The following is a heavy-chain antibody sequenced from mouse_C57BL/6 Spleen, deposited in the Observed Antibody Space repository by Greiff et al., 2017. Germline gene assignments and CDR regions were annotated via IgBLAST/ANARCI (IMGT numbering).Heavy chain of an antibody. J-gene: IGHJ2*01. D-gene: IGHD1-1*01. CDR3: ARRVITTVGPYFDY. V-gene: IGHV1-80*01. CDR1: GYAFSSYW. Sequence: QVQLKQSGAELVKPGASVKISCKASGYAFSSYWMNWVKQRPGKGLEWIGQIYPGDGDTNYNGKFKGKATLTADKSSSTAYLQLSSLTSEDSAVYFCARRVITTVGPYFDYWGQGTTLTVSS. CDR2: IYPGDGDT.